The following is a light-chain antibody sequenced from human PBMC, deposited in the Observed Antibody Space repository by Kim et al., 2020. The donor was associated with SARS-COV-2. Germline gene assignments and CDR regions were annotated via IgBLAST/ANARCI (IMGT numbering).Light chain of an antibody. CDR3: QAWDSNTAVV. Sequence: VSQGQTASITCAGDKLGNKYTAWYQQKPGQFPVLVMYQDTKRPSGIPERFSGSNSGNTATLTISGTQAMDEADYYCQAWDSNTAVVFGGGTQLTVL. CDR1: KLGNKY. V-gene: IGLV3-1*01. CDR2: QDT. J-gene: IGLJ3*02.